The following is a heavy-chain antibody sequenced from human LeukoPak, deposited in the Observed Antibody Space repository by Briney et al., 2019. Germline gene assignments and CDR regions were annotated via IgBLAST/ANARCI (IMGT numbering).Heavy chain of an antibody. Sequence: PGGSLRLSCAASGFTFSNAWMSWVRQAPGKGLEWVGRIKSKTDGGTTDYAAPMKGRFTISRDDSKNTLYLQMNSLKTEDTAVYYCTTDGGYSSGWYFDYWGQGTLVTVSS. CDR3: TTDGGYSSGWYFDY. D-gene: IGHD6-19*01. CDR2: IKSKTDGGTT. V-gene: IGHV3-15*01. J-gene: IGHJ4*02. CDR1: GFTFSNAW.